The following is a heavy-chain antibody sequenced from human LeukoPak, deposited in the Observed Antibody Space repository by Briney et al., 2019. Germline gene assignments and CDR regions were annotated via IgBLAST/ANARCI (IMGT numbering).Heavy chain of an antibody. V-gene: IGHV1-2*02. J-gene: IGHJ4*02. D-gene: IGHD3-22*01. CDR3: ARDYYDSSGYPDY. Sequence: ASVKVSCKASGYTFTGYYMHWVRQAPGQGLEWMGWINPNSGGTNYAQKFQGRVTMTRDTSISTAYMELSRLRSDDTAVYYCARDYYDSSGYPDYWGQGTLVTVSS. CDR1: GYTFTGYY. CDR2: INPNSGGT.